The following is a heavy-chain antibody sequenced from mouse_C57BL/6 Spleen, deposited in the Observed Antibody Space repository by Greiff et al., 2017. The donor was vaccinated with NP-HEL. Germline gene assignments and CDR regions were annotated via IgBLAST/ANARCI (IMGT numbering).Heavy chain of an antibody. CDR1: GYTFTSYW. CDR3: ARCYYGSSEGFAY. Sequence: VQLQQPGAELVKPGASVKMSCKASGYTFTSYWITWVKQRPGQGLEWIGDIYPGSGSTNYNAKFKSKATLTVDTSSSTAYMQLSSLTSEDSAVYYCARCYYGSSEGFAYWGQGTLVTVSA. D-gene: IGHD1-1*01. CDR2: IYPGSGST. J-gene: IGHJ3*01. V-gene: IGHV1-55*01.